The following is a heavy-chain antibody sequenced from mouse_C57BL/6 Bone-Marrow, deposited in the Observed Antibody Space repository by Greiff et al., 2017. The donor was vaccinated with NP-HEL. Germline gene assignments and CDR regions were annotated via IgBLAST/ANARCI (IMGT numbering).Heavy chain of an antibody. J-gene: IGHJ4*01. CDR1: GYTFTSYW. D-gene: IGHD2-4*01. CDR2: IDPNSGGT. Sequence: QVQLQQPGAELVKPGASVKLSCKASGYTFTSYWMHWVKQRPGRGLEWIGRIDPNSGGTKYNEKFKSKATLTVDKPSSTAYMQLSSLTSEDSAVDYCARRGLYYDYDGDYYAMDYWGQGTSVTVSS. CDR3: ARRGLYYDYDGDYYAMDY. V-gene: IGHV1-72*01.